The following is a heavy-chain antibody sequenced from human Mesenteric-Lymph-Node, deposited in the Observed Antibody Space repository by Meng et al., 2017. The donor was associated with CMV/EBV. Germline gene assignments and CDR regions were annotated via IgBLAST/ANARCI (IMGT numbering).Heavy chain of an antibody. Sequence: GSLRLSCTVSGGSVNSDRHYWSWIRQPPGKGLECIGYMYFTGSANYNPSLKSRVTMSLDTSKNEFSLKLNSVTAADTAVYYWARSWSGGTYGVSHGGFDPWGQGTLVTVSS. CDR2: MYFTGSA. V-gene: IGHV4-61*01. J-gene: IGHJ5*02. CDR3: ARSWSGGTYGVSHGGFDP. CDR1: GGSVNSDRHY. D-gene: IGHD3-3*01.